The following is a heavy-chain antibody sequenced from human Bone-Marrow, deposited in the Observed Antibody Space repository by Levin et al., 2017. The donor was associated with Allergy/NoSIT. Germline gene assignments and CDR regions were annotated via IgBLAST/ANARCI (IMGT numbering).Heavy chain of an antibody. CDR1: GFSFNTYG. CDR3: ARDRSSNSLIFLYALDA. D-gene: IGHD3/OR15-3a*01. V-gene: IGHV3-74*01. Sequence: SCAASGFSFNTYGMYWVRQAPGKGLEWVSRISADGSSLHYADSVKGRFTVSRDNAKNTLYLQLDRLRSEDTAVYSCARDRSSNSLIFLYALDAWGQGTTVTVSS. CDR2: ISADGSSL. J-gene: IGHJ6*02.